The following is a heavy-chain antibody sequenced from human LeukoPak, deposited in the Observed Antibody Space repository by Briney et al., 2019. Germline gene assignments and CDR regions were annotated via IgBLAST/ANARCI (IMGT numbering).Heavy chain of an antibody. J-gene: IGHJ4*02. CDR1: GGSISSGDYY. V-gene: IGHV4-30-4*01. D-gene: IGHD2-15*01. Sequence: SQTLSLTCTVSGGSISSGDYYWSWIRQPPGKGLEWIGYIYYSGSTYYNPSLKSRVTISVDTSKNQFSLKLSSVTAADTAVYYCARDANTYCSGGSCYSGFDYWGQETLVTVSS. CDR3: ARDANTYCSGGSCYSGFDY. CDR2: IYYSGST.